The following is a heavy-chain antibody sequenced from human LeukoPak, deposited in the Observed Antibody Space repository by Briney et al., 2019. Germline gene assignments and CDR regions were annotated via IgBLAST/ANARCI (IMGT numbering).Heavy chain of an antibody. V-gene: IGHV3-23*01. CDR1: GFTFNNYA. Sequence: PGASLRLSCAASGFTFNNYAMSWVRQAPGEGLEWVSAILGSGRSAYYADSVKGRFTISRDNSKNSLFLQINSLRVEDTALYYCSKWGDYDVLTGYYDSDFWGQGTLVTVSA. CDR3: SKWGDYDVLTGYYDSDF. J-gene: IGHJ4*02. D-gene: IGHD3-9*01. CDR2: ILGSGRSA.